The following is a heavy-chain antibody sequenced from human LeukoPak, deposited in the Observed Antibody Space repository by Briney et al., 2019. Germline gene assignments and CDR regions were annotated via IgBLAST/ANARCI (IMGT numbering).Heavy chain of an antibody. V-gene: IGHV4-59*01. CDR3: AREGGGYYASNWFDP. CDR1: GGCISSYY. Sequence: SETLSLTCTVSGGCISSYYWSWIRQPPGKGLEWIGYIYYSGSTNYNPSLKSRVTISVDTSKNQFSLKLSSVTAADAAVYYCAREGGGYYASNWFDPWGQGTLVTVSS. CDR2: IYYSGST. D-gene: IGHD1-26*01. J-gene: IGHJ5*02.